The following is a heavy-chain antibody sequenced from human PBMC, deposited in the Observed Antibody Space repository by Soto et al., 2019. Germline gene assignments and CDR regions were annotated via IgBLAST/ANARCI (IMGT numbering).Heavy chain of an antibody. Sequence: LCGGSISSGCYSWSWIRQPPGKGLEWIGYIYHSGSTYYNPSLKSRVTISVDRSKNQFSLKLSSVTAADTAVYYCARAHGSGWGAFDIWGQGTMVTVSS. CDR2: IYHSGST. D-gene: IGHD3-10*01. CDR1: GGSISSGCYS. J-gene: IGHJ3*02. V-gene: IGHV4-30-2*01. CDR3: ARAHGSGWGAFDI.